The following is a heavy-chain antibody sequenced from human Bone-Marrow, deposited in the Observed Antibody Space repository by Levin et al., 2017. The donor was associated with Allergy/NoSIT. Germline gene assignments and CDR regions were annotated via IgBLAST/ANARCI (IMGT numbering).Heavy chain of an antibody. J-gene: IGHJ6*02. D-gene: IGHD2-15*01. CDR3: ARDGGYCSGGSCYSAVGERYYYYGMDV. Sequence: LSLTCAASGFTFSSYGMHWVRQAPGKGLEWVAVIWYDGSNKYYADSVKGRFTISRDNSKNTLYLQMNSLRAEDTAVYYCARDGGYCSGGSCYSAVGERYYYYGMDVWGQGTTVTVSS. CDR2: IWYDGSNK. V-gene: IGHV3-33*01. CDR1: GFTFSSYG.